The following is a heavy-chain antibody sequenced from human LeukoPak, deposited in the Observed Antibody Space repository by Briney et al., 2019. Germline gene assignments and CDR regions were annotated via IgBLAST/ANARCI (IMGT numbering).Heavy chain of an antibody. CDR1: GFTFSNYL. V-gene: IGHV3-74*01. D-gene: IGHD2-8*01. CDR3: GRGGNGIDI. Sequence: GGSLRLSCAASGFTFSNYLMHWVRQAPGKGLVWVSRINSDESNTNSYADSVKGRFTISRDNAKNTLYLQMNSLRAEDTAVYFCGRGGNGIDIWGQGTTVLVSS. J-gene: IGHJ3*02. CDR2: INSDESNT.